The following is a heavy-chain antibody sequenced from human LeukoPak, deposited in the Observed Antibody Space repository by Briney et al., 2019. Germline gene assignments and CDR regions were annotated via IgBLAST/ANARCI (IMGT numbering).Heavy chain of an antibody. CDR2: IYYSGST. CDR1: GGSISSYY. CDR3: ARHAYSSSWSPRSPIDY. J-gene: IGHJ4*02. D-gene: IGHD6-13*01. Sequence: SETLSLTCTVSGGSISSYYWSRIWQPPGKGLEWIGYIYYSGSTNYNPSLKSRVTISVDTSKNQFSLKLSSVTAADTAVYYCARHAYSSSWSPRSPIDYWGQGTRVTASS. V-gene: IGHV4-59*08.